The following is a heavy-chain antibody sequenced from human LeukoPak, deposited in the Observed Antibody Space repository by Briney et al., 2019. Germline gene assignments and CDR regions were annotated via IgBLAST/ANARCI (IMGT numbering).Heavy chain of an antibody. CDR1: GFTFSDYY. Sequence: GRSLRLSCAASGFTFSDYYMSWIRQAPGKGLEWVSYISSSGSTIYYADSVKGRFTISRDNAKNSLYLQMNSLRAEDTAVYYCARDREIVATISPGDYWGQGTLVTVSS. V-gene: IGHV3-11*01. D-gene: IGHD5-12*01. J-gene: IGHJ4*02. CDR3: ARDREIVATISPGDY. CDR2: ISSSGSTI.